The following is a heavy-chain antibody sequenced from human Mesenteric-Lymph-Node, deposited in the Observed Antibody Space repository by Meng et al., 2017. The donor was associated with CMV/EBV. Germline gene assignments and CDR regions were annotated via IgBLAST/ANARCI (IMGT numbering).Heavy chain of an antibody. CDR1: GGSISSSSYY. V-gene: IGHV4-39*01. Sequence: GSLRLSCTVSGGSISSSSYYWGWIRQSPGKGLEWIGSIYYSGSTYYNPSLKSRVTISVDTSKNQFSLKLSSVTAADTAVYYCARGSAVYYYYYYGMDVWGQGTTVTVSS. D-gene: IGHD1-14*01. J-gene: IGHJ6*02. CDR3: ARGSAVYYYYYYGMDV. CDR2: IYYSGST.